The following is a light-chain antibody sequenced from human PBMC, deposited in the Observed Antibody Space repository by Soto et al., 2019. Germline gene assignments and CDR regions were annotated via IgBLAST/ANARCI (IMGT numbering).Light chain of an antibody. V-gene: IGLV2-11*01. CDR3: CSYAGTHTFVI. J-gene: IGLJ2*01. CDR1: SNDIGGYNS. CDR2: DVT. Sequence: QSALTQPHSVSGSPGQSVTISCTGTSNDIGGYNSVSWYQRHPGKAPKLIIYDVTKRPSGVPDRFSGSKSGDTASLTISGLQSEDEDEYYCCSYAGTHTFVIFGAGTKLTVL.